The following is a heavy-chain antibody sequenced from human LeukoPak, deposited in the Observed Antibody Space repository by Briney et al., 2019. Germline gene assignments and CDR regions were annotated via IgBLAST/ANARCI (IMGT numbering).Heavy chain of an antibody. CDR2: ISSDGSNK. CDR3: ARVPKVGFWLDP. CDR1: GFTFSDYG. V-gene: IGHV3-30*06. J-gene: IGHJ5*02. Sequence: GGSLRLSCAASGFTFSDYGVHWVRQAPGKGLEWVGVISSDGSNKFYADSVKGRFTVSRDNSKNTLYLQMNSLRAEDTAVYYCARVPKVGFWLDPWGQGTLVTVSS. D-gene: IGHD1-26*01.